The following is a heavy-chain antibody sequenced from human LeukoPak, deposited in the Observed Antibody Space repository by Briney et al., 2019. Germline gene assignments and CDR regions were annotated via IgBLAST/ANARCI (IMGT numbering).Heavy chain of an antibody. J-gene: IGHJ3*02. V-gene: IGHV4-59*08. D-gene: IGHD1-26*01. Sequence: SETLSLTCTVSGGSISSYYWSWIRQPPGKGLEWIGYIYYSGSTNYNPSLKSRVTISVDTSKNQFSLKLSSVTAADTAVYYCTTLRWGGTYFDTSDIWGQGTMVTVSS. CDR1: GGSISSYY. CDR3: TTLRWGGTYFDTSDI. CDR2: IYYSGST.